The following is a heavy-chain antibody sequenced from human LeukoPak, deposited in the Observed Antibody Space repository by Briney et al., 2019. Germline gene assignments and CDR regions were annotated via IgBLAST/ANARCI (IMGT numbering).Heavy chain of an antibody. J-gene: IGHJ4*02. Sequence: PGGSLRLSCAASGFTFSSYAMSWVRQAPGKGLVWVSRINTDGSSTSYADSVKGRFTISRDNAKNTLYLQMNSLKAEDTAVYYCARWRYRGSYFDYWGQGTLVTVSS. V-gene: IGHV3-74*01. D-gene: IGHD3-16*01. CDR1: GFTFSSYA. CDR2: INTDGSST. CDR3: ARWRYRGSYFDY.